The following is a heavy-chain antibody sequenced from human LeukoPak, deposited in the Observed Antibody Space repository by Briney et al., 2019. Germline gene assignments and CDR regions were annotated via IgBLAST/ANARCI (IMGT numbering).Heavy chain of an antibody. CDR1: GFTFSSYS. CDR2: ISSSSSYI. V-gene: IGHV3-21*01. D-gene: IGHD6-13*01. J-gene: IGHJ5*02. Sequence: GGSLRLSCAASGFTFSSYSMSQVRQAPGKGLEWVSSISSSSSYIYYADSVKGRFTISRDNAKNSLYLQMNSLRAEDTAVYYCARELVRSVGWFDPWGQGTLVTVSS. CDR3: ARELVRSVGWFDP.